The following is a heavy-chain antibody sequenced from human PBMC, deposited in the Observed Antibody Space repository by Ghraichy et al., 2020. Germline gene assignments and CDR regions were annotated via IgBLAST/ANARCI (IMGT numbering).Heavy chain of an antibody. CDR1: GGSFSGYY. CDR3: ASSAADYDILTGYYKRGVWFDP. V-gene: IGHV4-34*01. D-gene: IGHD3-9*01. J-gene: IGHJ5*02. CDR2: INHSGST. Sequence: SETLSLTCAVYGGSFSGYYWSWIRQPPGKGLEWIGEINHSGSTNYNPSLKSRVTISVDTSKNQFSLKLSSVTAADTAVYYGASSAADYDILTGYYKRGVWFDPWGQGTLVTVSS.